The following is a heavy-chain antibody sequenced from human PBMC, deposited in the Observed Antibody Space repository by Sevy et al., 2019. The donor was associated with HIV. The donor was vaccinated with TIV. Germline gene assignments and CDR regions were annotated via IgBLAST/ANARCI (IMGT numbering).Heavy chain of an antibody. CDR2: INTYNSNT. V-gene: IGHV1-18*01. CDR3: GRWDMATSSDAFDF. D-gene: IGHD5-12*01. CDR1: GYTFTSFG. Sequence: ASVKVSCKPSGYTFTSFGFTWLRQAPGQGLEWVGSINTYNSNTYYAQRLQGRLSMTTDTSTSTAYMELRSLRSDDTAVYFCGRWDMATSSDAFDFWGQGTMVTVSS. J-gene: IGHJ3*01.